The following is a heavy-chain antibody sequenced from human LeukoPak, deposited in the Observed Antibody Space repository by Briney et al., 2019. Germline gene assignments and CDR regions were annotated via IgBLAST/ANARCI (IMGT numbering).Heavy chain of an antibody. CDR3: ASRYCSGGSCYSGRSHNWFDP. J-gene: IGHJ5*02. Sequence: SVKASCKASGGTFSSYAISWVRQAPGQGLEWMGRIIPILGIANYAQKFQGRVTITADKSTSTAYMELSSLRSEDTAVYYCASRYCSGGSCYSGRSHNWFDPWGQGTLVTVSS. CDR2: IIPILGIA. CDR1: GGTFSSYA. D-gene: IGHD2-15*01. V-gene: IGHV1-69*04.